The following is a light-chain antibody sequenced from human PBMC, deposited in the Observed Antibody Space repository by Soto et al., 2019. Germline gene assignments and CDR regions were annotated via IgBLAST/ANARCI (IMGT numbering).Light chain of an antibody. J-gene: IGKJ1*01. CDR1: QSVSSD. V-gene: IGKV3-20*01. CDR2: GAS. CDR3: QQYGSSPPT. Sequence: EIVVTQSPATLSVSPGERATLSCRASQSVSSDLAWYQQKPGQAPRLLIYGASTRATGIPARFSGSGSGTDFTLTISRLEPEDFAVYYCQQYGSSPPTFGQGTKVDIK.